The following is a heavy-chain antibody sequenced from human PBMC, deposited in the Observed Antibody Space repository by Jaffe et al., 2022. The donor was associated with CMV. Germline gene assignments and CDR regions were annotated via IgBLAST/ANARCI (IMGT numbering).Heavy chain of an antibody. J-gene: IGHJ6*02. CDR3: ARDNLRRVVVSRSMDV. Sequence: QVQLVQSGAEVKKPGASVKVSCKASGYTFTSYYMHWVRQAPGQGLEWMGIINPSGGSTSYAQKFQGRVTMTRDTSTSTVYMELSSLRSEDTAVYYCARDNLRRVVVSRSMDVWGQGTTVTVSS. CDR1: GYTFTSYY. V-gene: IGHV1-46*01. D-gene: IGHD3-22*01. CDR2: INPSGGST.